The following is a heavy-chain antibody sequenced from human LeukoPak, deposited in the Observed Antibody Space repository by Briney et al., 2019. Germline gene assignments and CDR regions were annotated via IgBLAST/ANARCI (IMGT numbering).Heavy chain of an antibody. CDR2: ISSSSSTI. J-gene: IGHJ4*02. Sequence: PGGSLRLSCAASGFTFSDYYMSWIRQAPGKGLEWVSYISSSSSTIYYADSVKGRFTISRDNAKNSLYLQMNSLRDEDTAVYYCARDLSATYYFDFWGQGTPVTVSS. V-gene: IGHV3-11*04. CDR3: ARDLSATYYFDF. CDR1: GFTFSDYY. D-gene: IGHD6-25*01.